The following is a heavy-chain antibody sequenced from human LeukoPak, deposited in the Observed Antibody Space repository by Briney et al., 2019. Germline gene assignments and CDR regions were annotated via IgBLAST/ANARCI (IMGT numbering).Heavy chain of an antibody. CDR1: GFTFSSYA. CDR2: ISGSGGST. J-gene: IGHJ6*04. CDR3: AKDRITVFGVVPDV. V-gene: IGHV3-23*01. Sequence: PGGSLRLSCAASGFTFSSYAMSWVPQAPGKGLEWVSAISGSGGSTYYADPVKGRFTISGDNSKNTLYVQMNSLRAEDTAVYYCAKDRITVFGVVPDVWGKGTTVIVSS. D-gene: IGHD3-3*01.